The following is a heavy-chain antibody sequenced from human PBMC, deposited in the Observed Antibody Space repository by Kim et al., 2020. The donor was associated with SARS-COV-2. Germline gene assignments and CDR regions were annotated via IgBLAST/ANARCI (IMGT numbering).Heavy chain of an antibody. Sequence: SETLSLTCAVYGGSFSGYYWSWIRQPPGKGLEWIGEINHSGSTNYKPSLKSRVTISVDTSKNQFSLKLSSVTAADTAVYYCARGPYSSGWYGTHWYFDL. CDR3: ARGPYSSGWYGTHWYFDL. V-gene: IGHV4-34*01. J-gene: IGHJ2*01. CDR1: GGSFSGYY. CDR2: INHSGST. D-gene: IGHD6-19*01.